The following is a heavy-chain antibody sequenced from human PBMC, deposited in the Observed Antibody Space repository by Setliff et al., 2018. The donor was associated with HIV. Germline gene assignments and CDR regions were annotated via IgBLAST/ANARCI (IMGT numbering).Heavy chain of an antibody. V-gene: IGHV4-31*03. CDR3: AGFSYNFWVYRFDH. J-gene: IGHJ4*02. CDR1: GGSTTSGGYY. D-gene: IGHD3-3*01. Sequence: NPSETLSLTCSVSGGSTTSGGYYWSWIRQHPGKGLEYIGYIYYSGSTYYNPSLKSRVTMSIDTSTQQFFLNVTSVTAADTAVYYCAGFSYNFWVYRFDHWGQGALVTV. CDR2: IYYSGST.